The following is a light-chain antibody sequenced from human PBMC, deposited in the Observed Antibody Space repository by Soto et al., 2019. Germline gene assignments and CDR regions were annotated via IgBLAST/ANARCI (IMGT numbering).Light chain of an antibody. Sequence: QSALTQPPSASGSPGQSVTISCTGTSSDVGGYNYVSWYQQHPGKAPKLMIYEVNKRPSGVPDRFSGSKSGNTAPLTVSGLQAEDEGDYYCSSHAGSKRVFGTGTKSPS. CDR3: SSHAGSKRV. CDR2: EVN. CDR1: SSDVGGYNY. J-gene: IGLJ1*01. V-gene: IGLV2-8*01.